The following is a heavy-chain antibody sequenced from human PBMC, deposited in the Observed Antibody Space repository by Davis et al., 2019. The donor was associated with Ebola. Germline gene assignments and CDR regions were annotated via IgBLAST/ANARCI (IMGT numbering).Heavy chain of an antibody. CDR1: GYTFTSYY. D-gene: IGHD6-19*01. CDR3: ARGWDSSGWQN. CDR2: INPNSGGT. Sequence: AASVKVSCKASGYTFTSYYMHWVRQAPGQGLEWMGRINPNSGGTNYAQKFQGRVTMTRDTSISTAYMELSRLRSDDTAVYYCARGWDSSGWQNWGQGTLVTVSS. V-gene: IGHV1-2*06. J-gene: IGHJ4*02.